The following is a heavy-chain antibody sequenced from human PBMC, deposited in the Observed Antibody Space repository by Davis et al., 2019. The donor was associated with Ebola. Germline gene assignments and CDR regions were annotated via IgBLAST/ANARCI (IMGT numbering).Heavy chain of an antibody. CDR3: AREGRYCNGNTCYGGTLDY. V-gene: IGHV3-20*04. D-gene: IGHD2-15*01. Sequence: PGGSLRLSCAASGFTFDDYAMNWVRHAPGKGLEWVSGINWNGGSTGHADSVKGRFTISRDNAKNSLYLQMNSLRVEDTALYYCAREGRYCNGNTCYGGTLDYWGQGTLVTVSS. CDR2: INWNGGST. CDR1: GFTFDDYA. J-gene: IGHJ4*02.